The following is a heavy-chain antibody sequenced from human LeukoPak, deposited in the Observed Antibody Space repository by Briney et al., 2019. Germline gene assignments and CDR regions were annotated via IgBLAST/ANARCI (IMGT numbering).Heavy chain of an antibody. CDR3: ARSSGYYSSLFYMHV. CDR2: INPSGDPT. Sequence: PEASVKVSCKASGYTFTGYYMHWVRQAPGQGLEWVGIINPSGDPTTYAQKFQGRVTMTSDMSTSTVYMELSSLRSEDTAVYYCARSSGYYSSLFYMHVWGKGTTVTVSS. J-gene: IGHJ6*03. CDR1: GYTFTGYY. V-gene: IGHV1-46*01. D-gene: IGHD3-22*01.